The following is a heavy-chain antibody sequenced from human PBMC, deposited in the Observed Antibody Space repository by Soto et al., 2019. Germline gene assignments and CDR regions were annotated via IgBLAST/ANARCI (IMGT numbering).Heavy chain of an antibody. Sequence: SETLSLTCAVYGGSFSGYYWSWIRQPPGKGLEWIGEINHSGSTNYNPSLKSRVTISVDTSKNQFSLKLSSVTAADTAVYYCARGRWLRSAFDYWGQGTLVTVSS. V-gene: IGHV4-34*01. J-gene: IGHJ4*02. CDR3: ARGRWLRSAFDY. CDR1: GGSFSGYY. CDR2: INHSGST. D-gene: IGHD5-12*01.